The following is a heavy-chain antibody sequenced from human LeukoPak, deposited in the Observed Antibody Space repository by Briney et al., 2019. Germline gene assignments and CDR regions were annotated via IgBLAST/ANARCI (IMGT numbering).Heavy chain of an antibody. V-gene: IGHV3-23*01. D-gene: IGHD3-10*01. CDR1: GFPFSSYW. J-gene: IGHJ5*02. Sequence: GGSLRLSCVASGFPFSSYWMTWVRQAPGKGLEWVSAISGSGGSTYYADSVKGRFTISRDNSKNALYLQMNSLRAEDTAVYYCAKGTLVGSGTNWFDPWGQGTLVTVSS. CDR3: AKGTLVGSGTNWFDP. CDR2: ISGSGGST.